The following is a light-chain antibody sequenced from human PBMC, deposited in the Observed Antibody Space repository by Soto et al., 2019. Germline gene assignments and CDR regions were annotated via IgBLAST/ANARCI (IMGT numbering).Light chain of an antibody. J-gene: IGLJ1*01. CDR3: SSYTSTTTV. V-gene: IGLV2-14*01. CDR1: SSDGDDYKD. Sequence: QSALTQPASVSGSPGQSITISCTGISSDGDDYKDVSWYQQHPGKAPKLMIYEVTYRPSGVSNRFSGSKSGNTASRTISGLQAEDEADYYCSSYTSTTTVFGTGTKVTVL. CDR2: EVT.